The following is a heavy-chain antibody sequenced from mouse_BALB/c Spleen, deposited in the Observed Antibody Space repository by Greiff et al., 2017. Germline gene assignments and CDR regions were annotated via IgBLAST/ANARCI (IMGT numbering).Heavy chain of an antibody. V-gene: IGHV1-9*01. CDR1: GYTFSSYW. D-gene: IGHD3-1*01. CDR2: ILPGSGST. Sequence: QVQLKESGAELMKPGASVKISCKATGYTFSSYWIEWVKQRPGHGLEWIGEILPGSGSTNYNEKFKGKATFTADTSSNTAYMQLSSLTSEDSAVYYCARRQLGPRAWFAYWGQGTLVTVSA. J-gene: IGHJ3*01. CDR3: ARRQLGPRAWFAY.